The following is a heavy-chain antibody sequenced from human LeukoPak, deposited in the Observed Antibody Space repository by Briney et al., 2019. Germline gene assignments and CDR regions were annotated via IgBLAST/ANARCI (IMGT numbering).Heavy chain of an antibody. V-gene: IGHV3-30-3*01. D-gene: IGHD2-8*01. CDR2: ISYDGSNK. J-gene: IGHJ4*02. Sequence: RSLRLSCAASGFTFSSYAMHWVRQAPGKGLEWVAVISYDGSNKYYADSVKGRFTISRDNSKNTLYLQMNSLRAEDTAVYYCARGGYCTNGVCYRYYFDYWGQGTLVTVSS. CDR3: ARGGYCTNGVCYRYYFDY. CDR1: GFTFSSYA.